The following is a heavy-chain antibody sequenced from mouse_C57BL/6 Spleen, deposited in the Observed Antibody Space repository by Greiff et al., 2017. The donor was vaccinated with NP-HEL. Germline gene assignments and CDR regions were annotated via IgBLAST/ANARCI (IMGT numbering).Heavy chain of an antibody. V-gene: IGHV1-82*01. CDR2: LYPGDGDP. CDR3: AIYDYDEKVDY. Sequence: QVQLQQSGPELVKPGASVTISCKASGYAFSSSWMNWVKQRPGKGLEWIGRLYPGDGDPNYNRKFKGKATLTAATSSSTAYIQLSSLTSEDSAVYFCAIYDYDEKVDYWGQGTTLTVAS. CDR1: GYAFSSSW. D-gene: IGHD2-4*01. J-gene: IGHJ2*01.